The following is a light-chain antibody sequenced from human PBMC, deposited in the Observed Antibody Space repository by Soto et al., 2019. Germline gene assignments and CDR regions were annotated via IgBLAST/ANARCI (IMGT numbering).Light chain of an antibody. Sequence: EIVLTQSPGTLSLSPGEGATLSCRASQSVSSSSLAWYQQKPGQAPRLLISGASSRATGIPDRFSGSGSGTDFTLTISRLEPEDFAVYHCQHYGSSPFTFGPGTKVDIK. J-gene: IGKJ3*01. CDR3: QHYGSSPFT. V-gene: IGKV3-20*01. CDR2: GAS. CDR1: QSVSSSS.